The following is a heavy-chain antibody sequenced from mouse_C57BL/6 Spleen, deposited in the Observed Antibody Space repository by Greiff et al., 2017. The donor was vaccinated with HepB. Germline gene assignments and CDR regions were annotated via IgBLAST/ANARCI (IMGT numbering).Heavy chain of an antibody. J-gene: IGHJ4*01. Sequence: EVKLVESGGDLVKPGGSLKLSCAASGFTFSSYGMSWVRQTPDKRLEWVATISSGGSYTYYPDSLKGRFTISRDNAKNTLYLQMSSLKSEDTAMYYCARRAYYSNLYYYAMDYWGQGTSVTVSS. CDR3: ARRAYYSNLYYYAMDY. CDR2: ISSGGSYT. CDR1: GFTFSSYG. D-gene: IGHD2-5*01. V-gene: IGHV5-6*02.